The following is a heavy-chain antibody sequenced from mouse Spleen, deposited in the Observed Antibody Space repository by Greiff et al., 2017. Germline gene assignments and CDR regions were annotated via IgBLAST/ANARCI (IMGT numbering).Heavy chain of an antibody. V-gene: IGHV14-3*01. CDR2: IDPANGNT. D-gene: IGHD2-4*01. J-gene: IGHJ3*01. CDR1: GFNIKNTY. CDR3: AGSTMITTGFAY. Sequence: EVKLMESVAELVRPGASVKLSCTASGFNIKNTYMHWVKQRPEQGLEWIGRIDPANGNTKYAPKFQGKATITADTSSNTAYLQLSSLTSEDTAIYYCAGSTMITTGFAYWGQGTLVTVSA.